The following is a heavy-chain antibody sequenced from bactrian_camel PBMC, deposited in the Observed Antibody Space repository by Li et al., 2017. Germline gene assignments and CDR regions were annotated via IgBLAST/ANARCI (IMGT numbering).Heavy chain of an antibody. CDR1: GYADCWYD. Sequence: HVQLVESGGGSGQAGGSLRLSCAVAGYADCWYDMRWYRQIPGKEREFVSEVRHDGATRYADSVKGRFTISRDNAKNTMYLQMNSLKPEDTAMYYCAAARSYCHSRRLLPATNFEYWGQGTQVTV. CDR3: AAARSYCHSRRLLPATNFEY. J-gene: IGHJ4*01. CDR2: VRHDGAT. V-gene: IGHV3S55*01. D-gene: IGHD3*01.